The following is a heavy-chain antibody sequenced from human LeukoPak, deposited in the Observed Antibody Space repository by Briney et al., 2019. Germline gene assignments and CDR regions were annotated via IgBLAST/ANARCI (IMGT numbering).Heavy chain of an antibody. V-gene: IGHV3-74*01. CDR1: GFTFSSSW. CDR2: IQYDGSTT. J-gene: IGHJ4*02. Sequence: GGSLRLSCAASGFTFSSSWMHWVRQAPGKGLVWVARIQYDGSTTNYADSVKGRFTISRDNAKKTLYVQMNSLRAEDTSVYYCAPRGVVITAPFDYWGQGTLVTVSS. D-gene: IGHD2-21*01. CDR3: APRGVVITAPFDY.